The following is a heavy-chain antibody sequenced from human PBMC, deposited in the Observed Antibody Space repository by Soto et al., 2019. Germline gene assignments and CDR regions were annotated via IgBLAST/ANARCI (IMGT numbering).Heavy chain of an antibody. V-gene: IGHV3-48*02. Sequence: EVQLVESGGGLVQPGGSLRLSCTASGFTFSSYSMNWVRQAPGKGLEWVSYISSGSYNIYYADSVKGRFIISRDNAKDSLYLQMSSLRDDDTAVYYCARGPSAAAPLSDWYFDLWGRGTLVTVSS. J-gene: IGHJ2*01. D-gene: IGHD2-2*01. CDR3: ARGPSAAAPLSDWYFDL. CDR1: GFTFSSYS. CDR2: ISSGSYNI.